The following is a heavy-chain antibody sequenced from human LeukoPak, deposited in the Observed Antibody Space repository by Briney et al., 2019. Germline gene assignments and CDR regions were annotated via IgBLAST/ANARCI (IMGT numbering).Heavy chain of an antibody. CDR3: ARLWLRYFDWLTSQPPDAFDI. CDR1: GGSFSGYY. Sequence: SETLSLTCAVYGGSFSGYYWSWIRQPPGKGLEWIGEINHSGSTNYNPSLKSRVTISVDTSKNQFSLKLSSVTAADTAVYYCARLWLRYFDWLTSQPPDAFDIWGQGTMVTASS. J-gene: IGHJ3*02. CDR2: INHSGST. D-gene: IGHD3-9*01. V-gene: IGHV4-34*01.